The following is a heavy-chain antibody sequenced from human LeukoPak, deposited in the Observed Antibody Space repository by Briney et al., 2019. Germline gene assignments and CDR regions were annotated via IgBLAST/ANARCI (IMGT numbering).Heavy chain of an antibody. Sequence: PGGSLRLSCAASRFXFSSYWIHCGREAPGKGRVWVSHINLDGIRTYYADSVKGRFTISRDNAKNMLYLQMNSLRAEDTAVYYCARGTTGSRFYFDFWGQGTLVTVSS. J-gene: IGHJ4*02. V-gene: IGHV3-74*01. CDR3: ARGTTGSRFYFDF. CDR2: INLDGIRT. D-gene: IGHD1-1*01. CDR1: RFXFSSYW.